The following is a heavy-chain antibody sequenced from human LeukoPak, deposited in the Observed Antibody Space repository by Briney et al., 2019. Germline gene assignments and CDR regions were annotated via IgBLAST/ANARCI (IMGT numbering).Heavy chain of an antibody. CDR1: GFTFSSYS. CDR2: INHSGST. D-gene: IGHD4-23*01. J-gene: IGHJ5*02. V-gene: IGHV4-34*01. Sequence: GSLRLSCAASGFTFSSYSMTWVRQAPGKGLEWIGEINHSGSTNYNPSLKSRVTISLDTSRNQFSLKLTSVTAADRAVYYCARGRRRWSWFDPWGQGTLVTVSS. CDR3: ARGRRRWSWFDP.